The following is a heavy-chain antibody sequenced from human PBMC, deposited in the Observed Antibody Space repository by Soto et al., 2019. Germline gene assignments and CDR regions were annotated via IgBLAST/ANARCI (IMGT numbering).Heavy chain of an antibody. CDR1: GGSISSYY. CDR2: ICHSGST. V-gene: IGHV4-59*01. D-gene: IGHD2-21*02. J-gene: IGHJ6*02. CDR3: ARDLWGYCGTDCYPLDV. Sequence: SETLSLTCTVSGGSISSYYWSWIRQPPGKGLEWIGEICHSGSTIYNPSLKSRVTISVDTSKNQFSLKLNSVTAADTAVYYCARDLWGYCGTDCYPLDVWGQGTTVTVSS.